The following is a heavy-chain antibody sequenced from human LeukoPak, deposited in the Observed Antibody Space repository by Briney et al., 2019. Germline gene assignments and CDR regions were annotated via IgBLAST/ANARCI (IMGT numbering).Heavy chain of an antibody. D-gene: IGHD2-8*01. CDR1: GYTFTNYG. CDR3: AREDVVLVDAVRYYYYGMDV. Sequence: ASVKVSCKASGYTFTNYGISWVRQAPGQGLEWMAWISTYDHDTNYAQKFRGRVTMTTDTSTSTAYMELRSLGSDDTAVYYCAREDVVLVDAVRYYYYGMDVWGQGTTVTVSS. V-gene: IGHV1-18*01. J-gene: IGHJ6*02. CDR2: ISTYDHDT.